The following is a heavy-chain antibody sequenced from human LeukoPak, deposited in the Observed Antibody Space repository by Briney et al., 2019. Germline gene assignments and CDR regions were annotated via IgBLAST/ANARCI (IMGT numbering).Heavy chain of an antibody. V-gene: IGHV4-39*01. J-gene: IGHJ6*02. D-gene: IGHD3-10*01. CDR2: IYYSGST. Sequence: SETLSLTRTVSGGSISSSSYYWGWIRQPPGKGLEWIGSIYYSGSTYYNPSLKSRVTISVDTSKNQFSLKLSSVTAADTAVYYCARSLGSGSYYNAYYYYYGMDVWGQGTTVTVSS. CDR3: ARSLGSGSYYNAYYYYYGMDV. CDR1: GGSISSSSYY.